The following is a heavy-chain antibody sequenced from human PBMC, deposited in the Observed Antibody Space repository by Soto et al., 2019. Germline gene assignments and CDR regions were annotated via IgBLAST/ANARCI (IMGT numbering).Heavy chain of an antibody. CDR3: ARERRYFDWSPTPDAFDI. CDR2: ISAYNGNT. CDR1: GYTFTSYG. D-gene: IGHD3-9*01. V-gene: IGHV1-18*04. J-gene: IGHJ3*02. Sequence: GASVKVSCKASGYTFTSYGISWVRQAPGQGLEWMGWISAYNGNTNDAQKLQGRVTMTTDTSTSTAYMELRSLRSDDTAVYYCARERRYFDWSPTPDAFDIWGQGTMVTVSS.